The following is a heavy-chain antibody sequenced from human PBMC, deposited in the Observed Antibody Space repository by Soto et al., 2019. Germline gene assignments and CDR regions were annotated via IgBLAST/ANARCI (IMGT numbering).Heavy chain of an antibody. J-gene: IGHJ6*03. Sequence: GGSPRLSCAASGFTFSGYYMSWILQAPGKGLEWVSYISSSGSTIYYADSVKGRFTISRDNTKNSLYLQMNSLRAEDTAVYYCARAGFDWLLTDYYYYMDVWGKGTTVTVSS. V-gene: IGHV3-11*01. D-gene: IGHD3-9*01. CDR2: ISSSGSTI. CDR3: ARAGFDWLLTDYYYYMDV. CDR1: GFTFSGYY.